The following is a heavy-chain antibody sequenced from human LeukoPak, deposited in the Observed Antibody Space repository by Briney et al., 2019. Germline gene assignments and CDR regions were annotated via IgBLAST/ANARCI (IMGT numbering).Heavy chain of an antibody. D-gene: IGHD3-10*01. CDR1: GGPIKRYY. V-gene: IGHV4-59*13. CDR3: ARDRGVGGSAAIDAFDV. Sequence: PSDTLALPCTVSGGPIKRYYWRWTPQPREKALEWIGYVYYAGSTNYNPSSKSRVTIARDTSKTHFSLKLSSVAAANTAVYYCARDRGVGGSAAIDAFDVWGQGTMATVSS. CDR2: VYYAGST. J-gene: IGHJ3*01.